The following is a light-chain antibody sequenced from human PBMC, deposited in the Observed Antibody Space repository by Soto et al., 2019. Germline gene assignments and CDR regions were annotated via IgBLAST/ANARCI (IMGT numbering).Light chain of an antibody. J-gene: IGKJ1*01. CDR1: QTVSGW. V-gene: IGKV1-5*01. Sequence: DIQITQSPSTLSASVGDRVTLTCRASQTVSGWLAWYQQKPGKAPNLLVYHASSLQSGVPSRFSGSGSGTEFTLTISSLQPDDFATYYCQQYNLYSWTFGQGTKVDI. CDR3: QQYNLYSWT. CDR2: HAS.